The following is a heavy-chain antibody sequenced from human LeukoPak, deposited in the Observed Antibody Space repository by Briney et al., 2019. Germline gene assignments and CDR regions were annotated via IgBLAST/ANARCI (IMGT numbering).Heavy chain of an antibody. CDR2: ISYDGSNK. CDR3: ARDSDLSYYYDSSGYYYGNAFDI. CDR1: GFTFSSHA. V-gene: IGHV3-30-3*01. J-gene: IGHJ3*02. Sequence: GGSLRLSCAASGFTFSSHAMHWVRQAPGKGLEWVAVISYDGSNKYYADSVKGRFTISRDNSKNTLYLQMNSLRAEDTAVYYCARDSDLSYYYDSSGYYYGNAFDIWGQGTMVTVSS. D-gene: IGHD3-22*01.